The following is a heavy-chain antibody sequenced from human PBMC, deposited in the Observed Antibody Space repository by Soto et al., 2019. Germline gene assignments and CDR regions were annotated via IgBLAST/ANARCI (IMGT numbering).Heavy chain of an antibody. V-gene: IGHV3-74*01. CDR1: GLTFNTYW. Sequence: EVQLVESGGGLVQPGGSLRLSCAASGLTFNTYWMHWVRQVPGKGLVWVSRIHSDGITTSYAESVKGRFTISRDNAKNTLYLQMSSLRVEDTAVYYCAVGPGSPVDHWGQGTLVIVSS. J-gene: IGHJ4*02. CDR2: IHSDGITT. D-gene: IGHD3-10*01. CDR3: AVGPGSPVDH.